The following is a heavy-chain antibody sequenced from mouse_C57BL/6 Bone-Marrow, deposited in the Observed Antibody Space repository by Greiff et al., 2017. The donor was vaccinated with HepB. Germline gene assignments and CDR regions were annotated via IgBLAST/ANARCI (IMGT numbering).Heavy chain of an antibody. V-gene: IGHV5-6*01. D-gene: IGHD4-1*01. CDR2: ISSGGSYT. CDR1: GFTFSSYG. CDR3: AREGTGTRAWFAY. J-gene: IGHJ3*01. Sequence: EVQLQQSGGDLVKPGGSLKLSCAASGFTFSSYGMSWVRQTPDKRLEWVATISSGGSYTYYPDSVKGRFTISRDNAKNTLYLQMSSLKSEDTAMYYCAREGTGTRAWFAYWGQGTLVTVSA.